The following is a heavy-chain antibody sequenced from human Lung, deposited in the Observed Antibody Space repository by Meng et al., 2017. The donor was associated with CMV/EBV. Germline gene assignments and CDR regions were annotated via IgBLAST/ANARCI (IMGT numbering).Heavy chain of an antibody. CDR2: INPNCGTT. V-gene: IGHV1-46*01. CDR1: GYTFTDYY. J-gene: IGHJ4*02. D-gene: IGHD3-3*01. CDR3: ARSPTITIFGVIRTSYFDY. Sequence: ASVKVSXKTSGYTFTDYYVHWVRQAPGQGLEWMGIINPNCGTTRYAQKFQGRVTMTRDTSTSTVYMELSSLRSEDTAVYYCARSPTITIFGVIRTSYFDYWGQGXLVTGS.